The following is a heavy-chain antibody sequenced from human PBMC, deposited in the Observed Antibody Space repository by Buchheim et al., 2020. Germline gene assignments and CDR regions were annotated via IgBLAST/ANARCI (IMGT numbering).Heavy chain of an antibody. CDR3: ARSGYCSSTSCYRSYYYGMDV. Sequence: QVQLQQWGAGLLKPSETLSLTCAVYGGSFSGYYWSWIRQPPGKGLEWIGEINHSGSTNYNPSLKSRVTISVDKSKNQFSLKLSSVTAADTAVYYCARSGYCSSTSCYRSYYYGMDVWGQGTT. CDR2: INHSGST. D-gene: IGHD2-2*03. CDR1: GGSFSGYY. V-gene: IGHV4-34*01. J-gene: IGHJ6*02.